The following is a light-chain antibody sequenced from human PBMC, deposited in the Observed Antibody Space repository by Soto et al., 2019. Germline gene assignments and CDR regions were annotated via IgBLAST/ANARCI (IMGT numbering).Light chain of an antibody. V-gene: IGLV3-1*01. Sequence: SYELTQPPSVSVSPGQTASITCSGDKLGDKYVSWYQQKPGQSPVLVIYEDNKRPSGIPERFSGSNSGNTATLTISGTQAMDEADYYCQAWDRSTVVFGGGTKLTVL. CDR2: EDN. J-gene: IGLJ2*01. CDR1: KLGDKY. CDR3: QAWDRSTVV.